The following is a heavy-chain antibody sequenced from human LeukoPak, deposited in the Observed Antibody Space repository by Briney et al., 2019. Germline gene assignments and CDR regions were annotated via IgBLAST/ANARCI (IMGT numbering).Heavy chain of an antibody. V-gene: IGHV3-23*01. D-gene: IGHD6-13*01. Sequence: GGSLRLSCAASGFTFGSYGMSWVRQAPGKGLKWVSDISASGGSTYYADSVKGRFTISRDNSKKTLHLQMNSLRAEDTAIYYCAKASSAGDSSSWNYWGQGILVTVSS. CDR1: GFTFGSYG. CDR3: AKASSAGDSSSWNY. CDR2: ISASGGST. J-gene: IGHJ4*02.